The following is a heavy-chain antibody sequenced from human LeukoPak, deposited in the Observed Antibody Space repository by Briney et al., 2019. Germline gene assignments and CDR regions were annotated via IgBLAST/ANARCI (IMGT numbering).Heavy chain of an antibody. CDR2: IRYDGSNK. CDR3: AKPHCSGGSCQRSPFGY. V-gene: IGHV3-30*02. D-gene: IGHD2-15*01. Sequence: PGGSLRLSCAASGFTFSSYEMNWVRQAPGKGLEWVAFIRYDGSNKYYADSVKGRFTISRDNSKNTLYLQMNSLRAEDTAVYYCAKPHCSGGSCQRSPFGYWGQGTLVTVSS. CDR1: GFTFSSYE. J-gene: IGHJ4*02.